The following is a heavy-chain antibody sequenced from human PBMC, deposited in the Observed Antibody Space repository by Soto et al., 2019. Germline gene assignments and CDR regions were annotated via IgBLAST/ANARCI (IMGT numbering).Heavy chain of an antibody. CDR2: IYYSGST. Sequence: ETLSATWTSSGGSISSYYVSLILQPPGKGLEWIGYIYYSGSTNYNPSLKSRVTISVDTSKNQFSLKLSSVTAADTAVYYCARASPQLVLYKLAVAGPHFDYWGQGTLVTVYS. D-gene: IGHD6-19*01. CDR1: GGSISSYY. J-gene: IGHJ4*02. V-gene: IGHV4-59*01. CDR3: ARASPQLVLYKLAVAGPHFDY.